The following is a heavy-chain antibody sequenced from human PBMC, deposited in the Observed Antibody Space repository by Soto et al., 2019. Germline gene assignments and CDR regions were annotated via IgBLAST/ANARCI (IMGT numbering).Heavy chain of an antibody. D-gene: IGHD5-18*01. J-gene: IGHJ4*02. CDR1: GYPFTSYA. CDR3: ARDTAMALPDA. Sequence: QVQLVQSGTEVKKPGASVKVSCKASGYPFTSYAISWVRQAPGQGPEWMGWINPYNGNTNYAQKLQGRVTMTTDTSTSTAYMELRSLRSDDTAVYYCARDTAMALPDAWGQGTLVTVSS. CDR2: INPYNGNT. V-gene: IGHV1-18*01.